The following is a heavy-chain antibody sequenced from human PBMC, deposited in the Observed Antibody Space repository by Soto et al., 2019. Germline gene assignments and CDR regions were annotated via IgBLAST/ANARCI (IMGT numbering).Heavy chain of an antibody. J-gene: IGHJ4*02. D-gene: IGHD7-27*01. CDR3: AKDKVNWGWDEVDY. V-gene: IGHV3-30*18. CDR1: GFTFSSYG. CDR2: ISYDGSNK. Sequence: GGSLRLSCAASGFTFSSYGMHWVRQAPGKGLEWVAVISYDGSNKYYADSVKGRFTISRDNSKNTLYLQMNSLRAEDTAVYYCAKDKVNWGWDEVDYWGQGNLVTVSS.